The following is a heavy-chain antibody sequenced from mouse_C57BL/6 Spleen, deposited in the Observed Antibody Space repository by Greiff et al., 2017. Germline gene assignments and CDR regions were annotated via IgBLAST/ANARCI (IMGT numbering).Heavy chain of an antibody. J-gene: IGHJ3*01. V-gene: IGHV1-5*01. CDR1: GYTFTSYW. CDR3: TRTHYGGYYAWFAV. CDR2: IYPGNSGT. D-gene: IGHD2-3*01. Sequence: EVQLQQSGTVLARPGASVKMSCKTSGYTFTSYWMHWVKQRPGQGLEWIGAIYPGNSGTSYNQKFKGKAKLTAVTSASTAYMELSSLTNTDYAIYYCTRTHYGGYYAWFAVWGKGTRVTVSA.